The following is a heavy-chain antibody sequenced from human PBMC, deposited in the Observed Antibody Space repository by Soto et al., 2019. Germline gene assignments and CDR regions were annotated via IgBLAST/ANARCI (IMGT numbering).Heavy chain of an antibody. CDR1: GYTFTSYD. V-gene: IGHV1-8*01. CDR3: ARERTSSWRFAS. Sequence: QVQLVQSGAEVKKPGASVKVSCKASGYTFTSYDLNWVRQATVQGLEWMGWMNPNSGNTGYAQKFQGRVTMTRNTSISTSYMGLSTRRSEDTAVYYCARERTSSWRFASGSQGTLVTVSS. J-gene: IGHJ4*02. D-gene: IGHD6-13*01. CDR2: MNPNSGNT.